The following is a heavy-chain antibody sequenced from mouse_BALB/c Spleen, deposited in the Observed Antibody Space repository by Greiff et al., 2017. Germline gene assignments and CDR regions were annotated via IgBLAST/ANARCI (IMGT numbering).Heavy chain of an antibody. D-gene: IGHD1-2*01. J-gene: IGHJ4*01. CDR2: IWRGGST. V-gene: IGHV2-5-1*01. Sequence: VKLQESGPSLVQPSQSLSITCTVSGFSLTSYGVHWVRQSPGKGLEWLGVIWRGGSTDYNAAFMSRLSITKDNSKSQVFFKMNSLQADDTAIYYCAKITTGTVAMDYWGQGTSVTVSS. CDR3: AKITTGTVAMDY. CDR1: GFSLTSYG.